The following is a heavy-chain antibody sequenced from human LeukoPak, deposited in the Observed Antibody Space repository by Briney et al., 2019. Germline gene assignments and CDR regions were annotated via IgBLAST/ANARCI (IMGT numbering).Heavy chain of an antibody. CDR1: GDSVSSNNVA. D-gene: IGHD1-26*01. V-gene: IGHV6-1*01. CDR3: ARAYSRSYWSSWWLDP. CDR2: TYYRSKWYN. J-gene: IGHJ5*02. Sequence: SQTLSLTCALSGDSVSSNNVAWNWIRQSPSRGLEWLGRTYYRSKWYNDYALSVKSRITINPDTSKNQFSLQLNSVTPEDTAVYYCARAYSRSYWSSWWLDPWGQGTLVTVSS.